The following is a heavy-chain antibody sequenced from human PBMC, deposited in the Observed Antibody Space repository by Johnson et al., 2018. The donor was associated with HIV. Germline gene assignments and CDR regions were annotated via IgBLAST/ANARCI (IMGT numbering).Heavy chain of an antibody. V-gene: IGHV3-30-3*01. J-gene: IGHJ3*02. CDR3: AKAMGGWLLAHAFDI. CDR1: AFTFSSYA. D-gene: IGHD3-22*01. CDR2: ISYDGSNK. Sequence: VQLVESGGGVVQPGRSLRLSCAASAFTFSSYAMHWVRQAPGKGLEWVALISYDGSNKYYADSVKGRFPISRDNSKNTLYLQMNSLRAEDTAVYYCAKAMGGWLLAHAFDIWGQGTMVTISS.